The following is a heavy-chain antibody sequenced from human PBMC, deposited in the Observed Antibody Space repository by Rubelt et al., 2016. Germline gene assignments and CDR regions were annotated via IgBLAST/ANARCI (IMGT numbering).Heavy chain of an antibody. CDR2: ISGSGGST. D-gene: IGHD4/OR15-4a*01. V-gene: IGHV3-23*04. Sequence: EVQLVESGGGLVQPGGSLRLSCGASGFTFSSYAMSWVRQAPGKGLEWVSSISGSGGSTYYPDSVKGRFTISRDNSKNTLALQMNSLGDEDTAVYYCARYTGKGPPMVLPLDSWGQGTLVTVSS. CDR1: GFTFSSYA. CDR3: ARYTGKGPPMVLPLDS. J-gene: IGHJ5*01.